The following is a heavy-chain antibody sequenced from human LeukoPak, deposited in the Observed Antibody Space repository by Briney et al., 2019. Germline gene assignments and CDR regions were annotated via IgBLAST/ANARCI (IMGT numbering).Heavy chain of an antibody. CDR2: MNPNSGNT. V-gene: IGHV1-8*01. CDR3: ARDSASTYCGGDCLGYYMDV. Sequence: ASVKVSCKASGYTFTSYDINWVRQATGQGLEWMGWMNPNSGNTGYAQKFQGRVTMTRDMSTSTVYMELSSLRSEDTAVYYCARDSASTYCGGDCLGYYMDVWGKGTTVTVSS. CDR1: GYTFTSYD. J-gene: IGHJ6*03. D-gene: IGHD2-21*02.